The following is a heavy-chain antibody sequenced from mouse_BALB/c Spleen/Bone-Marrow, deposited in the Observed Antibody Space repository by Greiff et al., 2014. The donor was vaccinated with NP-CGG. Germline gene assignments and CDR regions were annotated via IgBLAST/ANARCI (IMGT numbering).Heavy chain of an antibody. J-gene: IGHJ1*01. CDR1: GFNIKDTY. V-gene: IGHV14-3*02. CDR2: IDPANGNT. CDR3: ANYDYGWYFDV. D-gene: IGHD2-4*01. Sequence: VQLQQPGAELVKPGASVKLYCTASGFNIKDTYMHWVKQRPEQGLEWIGRIDPANGNTKYDPKFQGKATITADTSSNTAYLQLSSLTSEDTAVYYCANYDYGWYFDVWGAGTTVTVSS.